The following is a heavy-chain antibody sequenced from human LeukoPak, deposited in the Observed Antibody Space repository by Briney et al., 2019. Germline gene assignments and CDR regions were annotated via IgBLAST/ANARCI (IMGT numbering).Heavy chain of an antibody. D-gene: IGHD3-10*01. J-gene: IGHJ4*02. CDR2: MSVSSGRI. V-gene: IGHV3-21*01. CDR3: AREFGGSASGAGY. Sequence: GGSLRLSCAASGFTFSFSSMNWVRQAPGKGLEWVSSMSVSSGRIYCADSMKGRFTVSRDNAKNSLYLQMNSLRAEDTAVYYCAREFGGSASGAGYWGQGTLVTVSS. CDR1: GFTFSFSS.